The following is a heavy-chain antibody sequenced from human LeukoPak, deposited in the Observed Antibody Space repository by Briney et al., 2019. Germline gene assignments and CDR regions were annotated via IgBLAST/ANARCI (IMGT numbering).Heavy chain of an antibody. Sequence: SETLSLTCAVYGGSFSGYYWSWIRQPPGRGLEWIGEINHSGSTNYNPSLKSRVTISVDTSKNQFPRKLSSVTAADTAVYYCARRHLRKIFGVVHYYMDVWGKGTTVTVSS. CDR1: GGSFSGYY. CDR3: ARRHLRKIFGVVHYYMDV. V-gene: IGHV4-34*01. J-gene: IGHJ6*03. D-gene: IGHD3-3*01. CDR2: INHSGST.